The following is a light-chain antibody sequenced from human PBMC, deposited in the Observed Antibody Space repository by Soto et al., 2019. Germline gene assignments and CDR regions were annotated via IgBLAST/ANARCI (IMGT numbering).Light chain of an antibody. CDR3: QQYVTSPQT. CDR2: GVS. CDR1: QSVGSNC. V-gene: IGKV3-20*01. Sequence: EIVLSQSPGTLFLSPGEGATLSCRASQSVGSNCLAWYQQKPGQAPRLLIYGVSSRATGIPDRFIGSGSRTDFTLTISRLEPEDFAVYYCQQYVTSPQTFGQGTKVDIK. J-gene: IGKJ1*01.